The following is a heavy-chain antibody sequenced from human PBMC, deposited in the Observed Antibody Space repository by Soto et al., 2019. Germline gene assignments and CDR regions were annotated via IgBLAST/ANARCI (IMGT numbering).Heavy chain of an antibody. CDR3: AHSPPHYDILTGYPSSYYFDY. J-gene: IGHJ4*02. Sequence: SGPTLVNPTQTLTLTCTFSGFSLSTSGVGVGWIRQPPGKALEWLALIYWDDDKRYSPSLKSRLTITKDTSKNQVVLTMTNMDAVDTATYYFAHSPPHYDILTGYPSSYYFDYWGQGTLVTVSS. CDR1: GFSLSTSGVG. D-gene: IGHD3-9*01. V-gene: IGHV2-5*02. CDR2: IYWDDDK.